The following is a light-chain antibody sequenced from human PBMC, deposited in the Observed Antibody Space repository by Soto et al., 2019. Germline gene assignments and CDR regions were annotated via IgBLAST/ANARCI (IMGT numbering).Light chain of an antibody. CDR1: QSISSW. J-gene: IGKJ1*01. Sequence: DIQMTQSPSTLSASVGDRVTITCRASQSISSWLAWYQQKPGKAPKLLIYKASSLESGVPSRFSGSGSGTEFTLTISSLQPDDFAPYYCQQYNSYSSWTFGQGTKVDIK. V-gene: IGKV1-5*03. CDR2: KAS. CDR3: QQYNSYSSWT.